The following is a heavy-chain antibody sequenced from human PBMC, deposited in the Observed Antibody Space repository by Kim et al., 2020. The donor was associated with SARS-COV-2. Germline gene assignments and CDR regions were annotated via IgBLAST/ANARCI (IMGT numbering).Heavy chain of an antibody. D-gene: IGHD6-19*01. V-gene: IGHV4-4*02. CDR2: IYHSGNT. CDR1: SGSLSSTSW. J-gene: IGHJ6*02. CDR3: ARGTAVAPYPLYYYGMDV. Sequence: SETLSLTCAVSSGSLSSTSWWSWIRQPPGKGLEWIGEIYHSGNTNYNPSLKSRVTISVDKSKNQFSLKMNSVTAADTAIFYCARGTAVAPYPLYYYGMDVWGPGTTVTVSS.